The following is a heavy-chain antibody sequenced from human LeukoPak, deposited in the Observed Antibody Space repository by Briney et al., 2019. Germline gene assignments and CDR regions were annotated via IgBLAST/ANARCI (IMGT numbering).Heavy chain of an antibody. Sequence: SETLSLTCAVYGGSFSGYYWSWIRQPPGKGLEWIGEINHSGSTNYNPSLKSRVTISVDTSKNQFSLKLSSVTAADTAVYYCARRRVRHRVAVAGTYNWFDPWGQGTLVTVSS. V-gene: IGHV4-34*01. CDR1: GGSFSGYY. D-gene: IGHD6-19*01. J-gene: IGHJ5*02. CDR3: ARRRVRHRVAVAGTYNWFDP. CDR2: INHSGST.